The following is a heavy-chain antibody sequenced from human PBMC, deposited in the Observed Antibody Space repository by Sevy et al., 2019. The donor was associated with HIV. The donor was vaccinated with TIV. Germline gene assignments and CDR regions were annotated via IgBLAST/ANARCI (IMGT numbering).Heavy chain of an antibody. Sequence: GGCLRLSCAASGVAFYDYSMSWIRQAPGKGLEWVATLSFGCGKINYADSVKGRFTISRDNSKNSFYLQMDNFRVEDTALYYCAREGCTRPHDYWGQGTRVTVSS. CDR2: LSFGCGKI. CDR1: GVAFYDYS. V-gene: IGHV3-23*01. CDR3: AREGCTRPHDY. D-gene: IGHD2-8*01. J-gene: IGHJ4*02.